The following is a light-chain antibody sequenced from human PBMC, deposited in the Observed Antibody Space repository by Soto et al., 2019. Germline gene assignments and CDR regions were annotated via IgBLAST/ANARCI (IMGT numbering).Light chain of an antibody. CDR1: QAVGNY. CDR3: HQRLFRPT. Sequence: EIVLRQSPATLSLSPGERATLSCRASQAVGNYLAWFQQKPGQAPRLLISDAFNRAPGIPARFSGSGSGTDFTLTIISLEPEDFAVYYCHQRLFRPTFGQGTRLEI. V-gene: IGKV3-11*01. J-gene: IGKJ1*01. CDR2: DAF.